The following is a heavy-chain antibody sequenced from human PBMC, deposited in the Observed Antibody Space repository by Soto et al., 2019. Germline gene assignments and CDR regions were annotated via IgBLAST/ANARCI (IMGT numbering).Heavy chain of an antibody. CDR2: IYYSGST. V-gene: IGHV4-31*03. J-gene: IGHJ3*02. D-gene: IGHD6-25*01. CDR1: GGSISSGDYY. CDR3: ARVQSSGFAFDI. Sequence: QVQLQESGPGLVKPSQTLSLTCTVSGGSISSGDYYWSWIRQHPGKGLEWIGYIYYSGSTYYNPFLGSRVTIAVATSKNQFSLKLRTVTAADMAVYYCARVQSSGFAFDIWGQGTMVTVSS.